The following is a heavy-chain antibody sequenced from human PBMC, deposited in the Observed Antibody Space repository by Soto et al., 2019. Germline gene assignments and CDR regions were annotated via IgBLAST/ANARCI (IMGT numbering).Heavy chain of an antibody. J-gene: IGHJ3*02. CDR1: GFPFISYA. CDR3: AKGGYYSLFDI. Sequence: WGSLRLSCAASGFPFISYAIIFCRQTPGKGLEWVSGISGSGGRTYYADSVKGRFTISRDNSNNTLSLQMHILRVEDTAVYFCAKGGYYSLFDIWGQGTMVTVSS. V-gene: IGHV3-23*01. D-gene: IGHD3-16*01. CDR2: ISGSGGRT.